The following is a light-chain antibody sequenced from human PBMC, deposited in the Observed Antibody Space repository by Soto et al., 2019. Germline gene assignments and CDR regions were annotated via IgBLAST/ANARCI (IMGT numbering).Light chain of an antibody. CDR1: QSVSTC. V-gene: IGKV1-5*03. CDR3: QQYYSFPWT. CDR2: KAV. Sequence: DIQMTQSPSTLSASVGDRVTITCRAGQSVSTCVAWXXXXXXXAXKLLILKAVSLKRGVPSRFRGRKTGTQFPLTISCLQSEDFATYYCQQYYSFPWTFGQGP. J-gene: IGKJ1*01.